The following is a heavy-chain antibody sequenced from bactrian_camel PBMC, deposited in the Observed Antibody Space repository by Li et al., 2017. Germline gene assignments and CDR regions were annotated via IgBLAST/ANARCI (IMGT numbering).Heavy chain of an antibody. V-gene: IGHV3S1*01. Sequence: HVQLVESGGGLVQPGGSLRLSCAASGFTFSSYVMYWVRQAPGKGLEWVSTINSGDDATLYAGSVTGRFTISRDNAKNTLYLHMSSLKYEDTAVYYCASLSAVASTSMKSHWGQGTQVTVS. D-gene: IGHD4*01. CDR3: ASLSAVASTSMKSH. J-gene: IGHJ4*01. CDR1: GFTFSSYV. CDR2: INSGDDAT.